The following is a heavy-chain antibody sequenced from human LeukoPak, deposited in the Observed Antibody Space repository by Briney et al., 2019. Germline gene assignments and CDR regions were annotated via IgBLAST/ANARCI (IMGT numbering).Heavy chain of an antibody. J-gene: IGHJ4*02. V-gene: IGHV3-23*01. CDR2: ISGSGGST. D-gene: IGHD6-6*01. Sequence: PGGSLRLSCAASGFTFSSYAMHWVRQAPGKGLEWVSAISGSGGSTYYADSVKGRFTISRDNSKNTLYLQMNSLRAEDTAVYYCAKPQAPSSSSDYWGQGTLVTVSS. CDR3: AKPQAPSSSSDY. CDR1: GFTFSSYA.